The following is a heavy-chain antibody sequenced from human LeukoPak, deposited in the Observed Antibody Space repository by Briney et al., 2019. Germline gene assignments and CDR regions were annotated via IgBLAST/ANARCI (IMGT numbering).Heavy chain of an antibody. J-gene: IGHJ4*02. CDR1: GGSTSGFY. V-gene: IGHV4-59*12. CDR3: AREQYQLPDY. D-gene: IGHD2-2*01. CDR2: IFYTGST. Sequence: SETLSLTCTVSGGSTSGFYWAWIRQTPGKGLEWIGYIFYTGSTKYNPSLKSRASISMDMSKSQFSLQLTSVTAADTAVYYCAREQYQLPDYWGQGTLVTVSS.